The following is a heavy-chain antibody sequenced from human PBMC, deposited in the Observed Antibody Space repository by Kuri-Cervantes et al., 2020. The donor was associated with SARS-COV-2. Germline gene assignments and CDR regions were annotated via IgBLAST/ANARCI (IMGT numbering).Heavy chain of an antibody. V-gene: IGHV4-61*01. CDR2: IYYSGST. CDR3: ARALPITIFGVVTPYSWFDP. Sequence: SETLSLTCTVSGGSVSSGSYYWSWIRQPPGKGLEWIGYIYYSGSTNYNPSLKSRVTMSVDTSKNQFSLKLSSVTAADTAVYYCARALPITIFGVVTPYSWFDPWGQGTLVTVSS. D-gene: IGHD3-3*01. CDR1: GGSVSSGSYY. J-gene: IGHJ5*02.